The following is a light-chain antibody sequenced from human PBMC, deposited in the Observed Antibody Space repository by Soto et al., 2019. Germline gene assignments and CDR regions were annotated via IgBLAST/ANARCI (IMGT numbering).Light chain of an antibody. J-gene: IGLJ2*01. V-gene: IGLV1-40*01. CDR2: GNN. CDR1: SSNIWARFD. Sequence: QSVLTQPPAVSGAPGQRVSIACTGSSSNIWARFDVHWYQQVPGAAPKLLISGNNYRPSGVPARFSGYKSGTSAALVITGLQAEDEAEYCCQSYDTSLSGWVIFGGGTKLTVL. CDR3: QSYDTSLSGWVI.